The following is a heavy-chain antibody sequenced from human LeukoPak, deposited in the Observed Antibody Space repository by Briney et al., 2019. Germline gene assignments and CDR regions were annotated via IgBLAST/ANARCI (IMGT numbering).Heavy chain of an antibody. CDR2: ISAYNGNT. CDR1: GYTFTSYG. CDR3: ARDRRDSSDWFDFKSYYYYYGMDV. V-gene: IGHV1-18*01. D-gene: IGHD6-19*01. Sequence: ASVKVSCKASGYTFTSYGISWVRQAPGQGLEWMGWISAYNGNTNYAQKPQGRVTMTTDTSTSTAYMELRSLRSDDTAVYYCARDRRDSSDWFDFKSYYYYYGMDVWGQGTTVTVSS. J-gene: IGHJ6*02.